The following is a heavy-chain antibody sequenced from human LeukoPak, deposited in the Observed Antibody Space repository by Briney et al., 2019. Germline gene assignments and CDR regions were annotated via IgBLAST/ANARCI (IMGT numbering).Heavy chain of an antibody. D-gene: IGHD3-9*01. Sequence: PGGSLRPSCAASGFTFSSYGMHWVRQAPGKGLEWVAVIWYDGSNKYYADSVKGRFTISRDNSKNTLYLQMNSLRAEDTAVYYCARDAGRYFDWLGYWGQGTLVTVSS. CDR1: GFTFSSYG. CDR3: ARDAGRYFDWLGY. CDR2: IWYDGSNK. J-gene: IGHJ4*02. V-gene: IGHV3-33*01.